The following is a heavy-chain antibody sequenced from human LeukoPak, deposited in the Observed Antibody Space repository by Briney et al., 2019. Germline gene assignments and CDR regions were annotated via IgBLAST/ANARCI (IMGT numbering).Heavy chain of an antibody. CDR2: FFARGTT. Sequence: SETLSLTCSVSGAFLRSTDHYWGWIRQSPGKGLEWIGSFFARGTTHYNPSLKTRVIISVDTSKNQFSLQVSSVTAADTAVYDCARHDRIGYYNPLDYWGRGTLVTVSS. CDR1: GAFLRSTDHY. J-gene: IGHJ4*02. D-gene: IGHD3-3*01. V-gene: IGHV4-39*01. CDR3: ARHDRIGYYNPLDY.